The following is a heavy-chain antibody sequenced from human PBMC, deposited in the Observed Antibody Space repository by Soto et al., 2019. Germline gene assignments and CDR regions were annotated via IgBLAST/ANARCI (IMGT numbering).Heavy chain of an antibody. D-gene: IGHD3-3*01. CDR1: GYPLTELS. CDR2: FDPEDGET. CDR3: ATRTIFGVVIPYY. V-gene: IGHV1-24*01. Sequence: GGSVKVSCKVSGYPLTELSMHLVRQAPGKGLEWMGGFDPEDGETIYAQKFQGRVTMTEDTSTDTAYMELSSLRSEDTAVYYCATRTIFGVVIPYYWGQGTLVTVSS. J-gene: IGHJ4*02.